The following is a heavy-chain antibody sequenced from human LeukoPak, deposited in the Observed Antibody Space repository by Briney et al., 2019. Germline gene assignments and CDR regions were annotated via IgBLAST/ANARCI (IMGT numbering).Heavy chain of an antibody. D-gene: IGHD3-10*01. V-gene: IGHV3-30*04. CDR3: AREPKRGAILLAY. J-gene: IGHJ4*02. CDR2: ISFDGTNK. CDR1: EITFGSYA. Sequence: PGESLRLSCAASEITFGSYALHWVRQATGKGQEWLAVISFDGTNKYYADSVKGRTTISRDNSKNTLYLEVNKVTSEDTPIYYCAREPKRGAILLAYWGQGTLFTLSS.